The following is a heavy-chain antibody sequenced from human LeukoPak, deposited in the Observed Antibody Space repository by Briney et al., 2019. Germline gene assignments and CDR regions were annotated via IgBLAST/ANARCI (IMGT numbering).Heavy chain of an antibody. CDR3: ARGTRTFDP. Sequence: SETLSLTCSVSGGSISSSCCYWGWIPQPPGKGLEWIGDICYGGSANCNPSLTSRVTTSVDTSKNQFSLKLSSVTAADTAVYYCARGTRTFDPWGQGTLVTVSS. J-gene: IGHJ5*02. D-gene: IGHD2-2*01. CDR1: GGSISSSCCY. CDR2: ICYGGSA. V-gene: IGHV4-39*01.